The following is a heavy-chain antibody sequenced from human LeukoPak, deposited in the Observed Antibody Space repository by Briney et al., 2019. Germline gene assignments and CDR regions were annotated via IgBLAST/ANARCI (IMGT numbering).Heavy chain of an antibody. CDR3: ARSAMANDAFDI. J-gene: IGHJ3*02. D-gene: IGHD5-18*01. Sequence: PGGSLRLSCVASGFTFSPYGMSWVRQAPGKGLEWVSTISGSGATTYYADSVKGRFTISRDNSKNTLYLQMNSLRAEDTAVYYCARSAMANDAFDIWGQGTMVTVSS. CDR1: GFTFSPYG. CDR2: ISGSGATT. V-gene: IGHV3-23*01.